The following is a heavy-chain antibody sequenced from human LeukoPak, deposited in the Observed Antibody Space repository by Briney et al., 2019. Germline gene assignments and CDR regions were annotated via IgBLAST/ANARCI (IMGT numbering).Heavy chain of an antibody. V-gene: IGHV1-46*03. D-gene: IGHD5-12*01. CDR2: INPSGGST. CDR3: ARAVATPLYFDY. Sequence: GASVKVSCKASGYTFTSYYMHWVRQAPGQGLEWMGIINPSGGSTSYAQKFQGRVTMTSDTSKSTAYMELSSLSSEDTAVYYCARAVATPLYFDYWGQGTLVTVSS. J-gene: IGHJ4*02. CDR1: GYTFTSYY.